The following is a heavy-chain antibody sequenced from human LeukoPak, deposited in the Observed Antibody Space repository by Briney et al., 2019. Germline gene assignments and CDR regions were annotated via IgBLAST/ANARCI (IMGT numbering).Heavy chain of an antibody. D-gene: IGHD6-6*01. CDR1: GFSFDDYA. V-gene: IGHV3-9*01. CDR2: ISWNSGSI. Sequence: GRSLRLSCAASGFSFDDYAMHWVRQAPGKGLEWVSGISWNSGSIGYADSVKGRFTISRDNAKNSLYLQMNSLRAEDTALYYCAKAVSSSSYLFDYWGQGTLVTVSS. CDR3: AKAVSSSSYLFDY. J-gene: IGHJ4*02.